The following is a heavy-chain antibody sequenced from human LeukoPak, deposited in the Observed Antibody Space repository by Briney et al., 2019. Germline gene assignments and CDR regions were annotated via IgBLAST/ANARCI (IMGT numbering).Heavy chain of an antibody. CDR3: ARHSSGWYSFEY. V-gene: IGHV4-39*01. D-gene: IGHD6-19*01. CDR2: IYYGGST. J-gene: IGHJ4*02. Sequence: KPSETLALTCTVSGASISSSNYYWGWIRQPPGTGLEWIGSIYYGGSTYYNPSLKSRVSMSVDTSKNQLSLNLRSVIAADTAVYYCARHSSGWYSFEYWGQGTLVTVFS. CDR1: GASISSSNYY.